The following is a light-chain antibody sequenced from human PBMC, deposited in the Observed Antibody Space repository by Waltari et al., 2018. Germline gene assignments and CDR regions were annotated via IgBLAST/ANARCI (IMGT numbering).Light chain of an antibody. V-gene: IGLV3-1*01. CDR1: TLGDRY. CDR2: KEI. Sequence: SYGLTQPPSLSVSPGQTATITCSGDTLGDRYFSWYQQKPGQSPVLVISKEIKRPSGIPERFSGSNSGNTATLTISGTQTMDEADYFCQAWDSNNVVFGGGTRLTIL. J-gene: IGLJ2*01. CDR3: QAWDSNNVV.